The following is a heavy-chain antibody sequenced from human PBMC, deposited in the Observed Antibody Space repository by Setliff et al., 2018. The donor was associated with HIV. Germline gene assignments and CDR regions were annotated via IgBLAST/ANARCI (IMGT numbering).Heavy chain of an antibody. Sequence: ASVKVSCKASGYTFTSYYMHWVRQAPGQGLEWMGIINPSGGSTSYAQKFQGRVTMTRDTSTSTVYMELSSLRSEDTAVYYCARNPRIAVAGTDYYYYMDVWGKETTVTVSS. J-gene: IGHJ6*03. CDR3: ARNPRIAVAGTDYYYYMDV. V-gene: IGHV1-46*01. CDR1: GYTFTSYY. D-gene: IGHD6-19*01. CDR2: INPSGGST.